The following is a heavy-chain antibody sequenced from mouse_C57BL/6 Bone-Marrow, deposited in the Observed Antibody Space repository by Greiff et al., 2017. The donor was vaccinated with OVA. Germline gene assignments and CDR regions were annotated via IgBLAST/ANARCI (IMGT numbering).Heavy chain of an antibody. V-gene: IGHV1-81*01. CDR3: ARIYYYGSSEGEMDY. J-gene: IGHJ4*01. CDR2: IYPRSGNT. CDR1: GYTFTSYG. Sequence: VQLQQSGAELARPGASVKLSCKASGYTFTSYGISWVKQRTGQGLEWIGEIYPRSGNTYYNEKFKGKATLTADKSSSTAYMELRSLTSEDSAVYFCARIYYYGSSEGEMDYWGQGTSVTVSS. D-gene: IGHD1-1*01.